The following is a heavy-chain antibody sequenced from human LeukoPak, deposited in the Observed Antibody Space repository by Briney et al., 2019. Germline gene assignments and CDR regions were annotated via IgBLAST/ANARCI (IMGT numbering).Heavy chain of an antibody. CDR2: IYPGDSDT. CDR1: GYSFTSYW. CDR3: ARLHYYYYMDV. J-gene: IGHJ6*03. V-gene: IGHV5-51*01. Sequence: GGPLKISCQGSGYSFTSYWIGWVRPMPGKGLEWMGGIYPGDSDTRYSPSFQGQVTISADKSISTAYLQWSSLKASDTAMYNCARLHYYYYMDVWGKGTTVTVSS.